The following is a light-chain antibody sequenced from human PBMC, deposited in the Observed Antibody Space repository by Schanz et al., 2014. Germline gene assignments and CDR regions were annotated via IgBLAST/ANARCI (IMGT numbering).Light chain of an antibody. Sequence: EIVLTQSPGTLSLSPGERASLSCRASPSVSSHLALYQFIYDASNRAAGIPASFSGSGSGTDFTLTISSLAPRDFAVYYCQQRNNCPLTFGGGTKVEIK. CDR3: QQRNNCPLT. V-gene: IGKV3-11*01. J-gene: IGKJ4*01. CDR2: DAS. CDR1: PSVSSH.